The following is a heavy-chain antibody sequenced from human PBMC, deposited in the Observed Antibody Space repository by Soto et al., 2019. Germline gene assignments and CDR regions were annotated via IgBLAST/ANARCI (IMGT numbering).Heavy chain of an antibody. Sequence: PGGSLRLSCAASGFTFSSYAMHWVRQAPGKGLEWVAVISYDGSNKYYADSVKGRFTISRDNSKNTLYLQMNSLRAEDTAVYYWARDLDIVVVPGIDYWGKGTRVPVPS. CDR1: GFTFSSYA. CDR2: ISYDGSNK. J-gene: IGHJ4*02. V-gene: IGHV3-30-3*01. D-gene: IGHD2-2*01. CDR3: ARDLDIVVVPGIDY.